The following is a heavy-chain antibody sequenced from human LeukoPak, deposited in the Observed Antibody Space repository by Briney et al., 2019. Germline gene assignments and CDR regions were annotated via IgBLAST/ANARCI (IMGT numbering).Heavy chain of an antibody. V-gene: IGHV4-39*01. CDR2: IYYSGST. D-gene: IGHD2-21*02. J-gene: IGHJ4*02. CDR3: ARIVKPAIGRDFDY. Sequence: SETLSLTCTVSGGSISSSSYYWGWIRQPPGKGLEWIGSIYYSGSTYYNPSLKSRVTISVDTSKNQFSLKLSSVTAADTAVYYCARIVKPAIGRDFDYWGQGTLVTVFS. CDR1: GGSISSSSYY.